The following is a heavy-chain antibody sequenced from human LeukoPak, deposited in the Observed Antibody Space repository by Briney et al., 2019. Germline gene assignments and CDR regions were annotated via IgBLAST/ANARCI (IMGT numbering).Heavy chain of an antibody. J-gene: IGHJ6*03. CDR3: ASPTTVTTYYYYYMDV. CDR2: ISSSGSTI. Sequence: GGSLRLSCAASGFTFSSYEMNWVRQAPGKGLEWVSYISSSGSTIYYADSVKGRFTISRDNAKNSLYLQMNSLRAEDTAVYYCASPTTVTTYYYYYMDVWGKGTTVTVSS. CDR1: GFTFSSYE. D-gene: IGHD4-11*01. V-gene: IGHV3-48*03.